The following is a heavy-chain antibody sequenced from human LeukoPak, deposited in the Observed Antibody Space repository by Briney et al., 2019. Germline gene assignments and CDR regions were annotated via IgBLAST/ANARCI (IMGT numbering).Heavy chain of an antibody. J-gene: IGHJ4*02. CDR3: ARASRIAAAGNFDY. D-gene: IGHD6-13*01. Sequence: SETLSLTCTVSGGSISSGSYYWSWIRQPAGKGLEWIGRIYTSGSTNYNPSLKSRVTISVDTSKNQFSLKLSSVTAADTAVYYCARASRIAAAGNFDYWGQGTLVTVSS. V-gene: IGHV4-61*02. CDR2: IYTSGST. CDR1: GGSISSGSYY.